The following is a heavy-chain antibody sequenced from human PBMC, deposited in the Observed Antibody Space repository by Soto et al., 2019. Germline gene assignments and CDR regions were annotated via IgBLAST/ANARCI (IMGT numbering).Heavy chain of an antibody. V-gene: IGHV3-48*01. CDR1: GFTFSTYT. CDR3: ARYCSGGSCYGAFDI. J-gene: IGHJ3*02. CDR2: ISSSSSSI. Sequence: GGSLRLSCAASGFTFSTYTMNWVRQAPGKGLEWVSYISSSSSSIYYADSVKGRFTISRDNAKNSLYLQMNSLRAEDTAVYYCARYCSGGSCYGAFDIWGQGTMVTVSS. D-gene: IGHD2-15*01.